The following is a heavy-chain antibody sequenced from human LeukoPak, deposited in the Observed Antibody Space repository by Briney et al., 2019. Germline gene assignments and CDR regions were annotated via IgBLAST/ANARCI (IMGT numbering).Heavy chain of an antibody. Sequence: GGSLRLSCAAAGFTFSRYGLHWVRQAPGKGLEWVAFIRDDGSTRYYADSVKGRFTVSRDNSKNTLYLQMDSLRTEDTAIYYCAKVPHSWGLFDSWGQGTLVTVSS. J-gene: IGHJ4*02. V-gene: IGHV3-30*02. CDR2: IRDDGSTR. D-gene: IGHD3-16*01. CDR3: AKVPHSWGLFDS. CDR1: GFTFSRYG.